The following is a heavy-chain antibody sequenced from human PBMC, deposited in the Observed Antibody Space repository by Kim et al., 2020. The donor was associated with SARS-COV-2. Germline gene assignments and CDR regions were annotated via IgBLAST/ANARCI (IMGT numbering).Heavy chain of an antibody. V-gene: IGHV3-23*01. CDR1: GFTFSSYA. J-gene: IGHJ4*02. CDR2: VTGDRT. CDR3: AKDTSMIRGVISHFDY. Sequence: GGSLRLSCVASGFTFSSYAMNWVRQAPGKGLEWVSGVTGDRTYHADSVKGRFTISRDNSKNTLYLQMNSLRAEDTAVYYCAKDTSMIRGVISHFDYWPGNPGHRLL. D-gene: IGHD3-10*01.